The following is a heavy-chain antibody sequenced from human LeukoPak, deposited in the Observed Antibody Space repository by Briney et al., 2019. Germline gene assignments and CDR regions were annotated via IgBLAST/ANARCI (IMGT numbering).Heavy chain of an antibody. D-gene: IGHD1-1*01. J-gene: IGHJ6*04. V-gene: IGHV1-69*05. CDR2: IIPIFGTA. Sequence: SVKVSCKASGGTFSSYAISWVRQAPGQGLEWMGGIIPIFGTANYAQKFQGRVTITTDGSTSTAYMELSSLRSEDTAVYYCASGTTGTTNLDVWGKGTTVTVSS. CDR1: GGTFSSYA. CDR3: ASGTTGTTNLDV.